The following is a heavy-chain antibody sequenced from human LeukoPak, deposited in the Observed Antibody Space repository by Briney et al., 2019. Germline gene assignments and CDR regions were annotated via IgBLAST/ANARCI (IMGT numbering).Heavy chain of an antibody. Sequence: ASVKVSCKASGYTFSSYYIHWVRQAPGQGLEWVGIINPSGISSSYAQKFQGRVTMTEDTSTDTAYMELSSLRSEDTAVYYCATGYGSGSYAFDIWGQGTMVTVSS. CDR2: INPSGISS. CDR3: ATGYGSGSYAFDI. CDR1: GYTFSSYY. D-gene: IGHD3-10*01. J-gene: IGHJ3*02. V-gene: IGHV1-46*01.